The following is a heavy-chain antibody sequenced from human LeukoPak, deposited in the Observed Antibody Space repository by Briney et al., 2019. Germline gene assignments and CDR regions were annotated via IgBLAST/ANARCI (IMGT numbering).Heavy chain of an antibody. Sequence: PGGSLRLSCAASGFTFSSYWMSWVRQAPGKGLEWLSVIYVGGNTFYADSVKGRFTISRDNSKNTLYLQMNSLRGDDTAVYYCTRGPGYSWNDADGGYWGQGTLVTVSS. CDR2: IYVGGNT. J-gene: IGHJ4*02. CDR3: TRGPGYSWNDADGGY. CDR1: GFTFSSYW. V-gene: IGHV3-66*01. D-gene: IGHD1-1*01.